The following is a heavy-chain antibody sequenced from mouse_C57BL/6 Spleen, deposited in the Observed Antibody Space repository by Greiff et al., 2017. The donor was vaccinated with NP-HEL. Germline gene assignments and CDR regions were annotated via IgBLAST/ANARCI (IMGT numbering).Heavy chain of an antibody. CDR2: IDPANGNT. J-gene: IGHJ2*01. Sequence: VQLQQPVAELVRPGASVKLSCTASGFNFNNNYMHWVKQRPEQGLEWIGRIDPANGNTKYAPKFQSKATITVDTSSNTAYLQLSCLTSEDTASYYGAREYGNYAPDYWGQGTTLTVSS. D-gene: IGHD2-10*02. CDR1: GFNFNNNY. CDR3: AREYGNYAPDY. V-gene: IGHV14-3*01.